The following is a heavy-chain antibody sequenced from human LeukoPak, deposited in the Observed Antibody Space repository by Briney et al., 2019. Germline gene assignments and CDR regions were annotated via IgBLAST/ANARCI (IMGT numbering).Heavy chain of an antibody. V-gene: IGHV1-46*01. CDR2: LHPVTGGT. D-gene: IGHD1-26*01. Sequence: ASVRVSCKASGYTFTTYLIHWVRQAPGQGLEWMGELHPVTGGTNYAQKFQGRVTMTRDTSTSTVYLELSSLTSEDTAVYFCARDPANGRPDAYDIWGQGTRVTVSS. CDR3: ARDPANGRPDAYDI. CDR1: GYTFTTYL. J-gene: IGHJ3*02.